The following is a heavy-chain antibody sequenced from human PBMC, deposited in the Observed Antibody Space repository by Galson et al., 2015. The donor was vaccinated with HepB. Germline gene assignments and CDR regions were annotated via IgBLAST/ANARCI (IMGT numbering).Heavy chain of an antibody. CDR2: ISVYNGNT. CDR1: GYTYTSYG. J-gene: IGHJ5*02. CDR3: ARDQYGSGCFFDP. D-gene: IGHD3-10*01. Sequence: SVKVSCKASGYTYTSYGISWVRQAPGQGLEWMGWISVYNGNTNYAQKFQGRVTMTTDTSTSTAYMELRSLRSDDTAVYYCARDQYGSGCFFDPWGQGTLVTVSS. V-gene: IGHV1-18*01.